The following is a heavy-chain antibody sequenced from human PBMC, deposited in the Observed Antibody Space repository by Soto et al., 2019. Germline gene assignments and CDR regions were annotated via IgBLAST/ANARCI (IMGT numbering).Heavy chain of an antibody. D-gene: IGHD2-8*01. CDR1: GGSLSSYY. CDR2: IYYSGST. Sequence: PSETLSLTCVVSGGSLSSYYWSWIRQPPGKGLEWIGYIYYSGSTNYNPSLKSRVTISVDTSKNQFSPKLSSVTAADTAVYYCARDIMGTNYYYYGMDVWGQGTTVTVSS. J-gene: IGHJ6*02. V-gene: IGHV4-59*01. CDR3: ARDIMGTNYYYYGMDV.